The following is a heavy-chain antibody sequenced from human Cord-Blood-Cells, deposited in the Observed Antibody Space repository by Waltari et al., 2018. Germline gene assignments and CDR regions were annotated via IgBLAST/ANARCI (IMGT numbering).Heavy chain of an antibody. CDR1: GGTFSSYA. V-gene: IGHV1-69*01. Sequence: QVQRVQSGAEVKKPGSSVKVSCKASGGTFSSYAISWVRQPPGQGLEWMGVIIPIFGTANYAQKFPGRGTITADEATSTAYMELSSLRSEDTAVYYCARDGLPKFWSGYYDAFDIWGQGTMVTVSS. J-gene: IGHJ3*02. CDR3: ARDGLPKFWSGYYDAFDI. D-gene: IGHD3-3*01. CDR2: IIPIFGTA.